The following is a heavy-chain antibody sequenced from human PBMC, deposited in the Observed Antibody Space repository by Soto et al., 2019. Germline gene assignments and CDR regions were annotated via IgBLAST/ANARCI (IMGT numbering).Heavy chain of an antibody. V-gene: IGHV3-7*01. J-gene: IGHJ6*02. CDR2: IKQDGSEK. D-gene: IGHD6-6*01. CDR1: GFTFSSYW. CDR3: ARDSDSSSSGDYYYYYGIDV. Sequence: GGSLRLSCAASGFTFSSYWMSWVRQAPGKGLEWVANIKQDGSEKYYVDSVKGRFTISRDNAKNSLYLQMNSLRAEETAVYYCARDSDSSSSGDYYYYYGIDVWGQGTTVTVSS.